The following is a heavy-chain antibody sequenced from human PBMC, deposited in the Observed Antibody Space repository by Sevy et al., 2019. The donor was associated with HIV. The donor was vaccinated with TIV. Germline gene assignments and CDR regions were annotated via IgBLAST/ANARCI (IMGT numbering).Heavy chain of an antibody. D-gene: IGHD2-15*01. CDR3: ARAYRSGGSCYSLAY. CDR2: ISPHNGDT. CDR1: GYSFTTYR. J-gene: IGHJ4*02. V-gene: IGHV1-18*01. Sequence: ATVKVSCKASGYSFTTYRITWLRQAPGQGLEWMGWISPHNGDTNYVQNLQGRVTMITDTSTSTAYMELRSLRSDETAVYYCARAYRSGGSCYSLAYWGQGTRVTVSS.